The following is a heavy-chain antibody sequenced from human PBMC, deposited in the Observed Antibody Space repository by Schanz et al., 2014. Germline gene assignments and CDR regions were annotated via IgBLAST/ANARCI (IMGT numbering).Heavy chain of an antibody. J-gene: IGHJ3*02. V-gene: IGHV3-74*01. CDR1: GFTFSNYW. Sequence: EVPLVESGGGLVQPGGSLRLSCAASGFTFSNYWMHWVRQAPGKGLVWVSRINGDGSRTAYADSVKGRFTISRDNAKNTLYLQMNSLRAEDTAVYYCAKSDAFDIWGQGTLVTVSS. CDR2: INGDGSRT. CDR3: AKSDAFDI.